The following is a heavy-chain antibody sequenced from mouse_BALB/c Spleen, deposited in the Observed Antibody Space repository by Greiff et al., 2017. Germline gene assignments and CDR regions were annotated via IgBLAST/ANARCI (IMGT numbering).Heavy chain of an antibody. CDR2: IWGGGST. CDR1: GFSLTDYG. J-gene: IGHJ3*01. D-gene: IGHD2-2*01. V-gene: IGHV2-6-5*01. CDR3: AKPYGYDGAWFAY. Sequence: QVQLQQSGPGLVAPSQSLSITCTVSGFSLTDYGVSWIRQPPGKGLEWLGVIWGGGSTYYNSALKSRLSISKDNSKSQVFLKMNSLQADDTAMYYCAKPYGYDGAWFAYWGQGTLVTVSA.